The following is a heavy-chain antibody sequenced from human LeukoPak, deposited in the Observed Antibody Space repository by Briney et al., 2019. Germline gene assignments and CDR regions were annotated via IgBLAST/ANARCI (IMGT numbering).Heavy chain of an antibody. CDR3: AREGGLYYYGSGSYSQEYYYGMDV. V-gene: IGHV4-4*02. Sequence: PSGTLSLTCAVSGGSISSSNWWSWVRQPPGKGLEGFGEIYHSGSTNYNPSLKSRVTISVDKSKNQFSLKLSSVTAADTAVYYCAREGGLYYYGSGSYSQEYYYGMDVWGQGTTVTVSS. CDR1: GGSISSSNW. D-gene: IGHD3-10*01. CDR2: IYHSGST. J-gene: IGHJ6*02.